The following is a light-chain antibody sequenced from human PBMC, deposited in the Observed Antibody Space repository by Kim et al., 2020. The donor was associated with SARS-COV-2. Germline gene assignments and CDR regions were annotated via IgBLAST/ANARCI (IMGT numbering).Light chain of an antibody. CDR2: QDS. Sequence: VSPGQTASITCSGDRLGDKYACWYQQKPGQSPVLVIYQDSKRPSGIPERFSGSNSGNTATLTISGTQAMDEADYYCQAWDSSTKVFGGGTQLTVL. CDR1: RLGDKY. V-gene: IGLV3-1*01. J-gene: IGLJ3*02. CDR3: QAWDSSTKV.